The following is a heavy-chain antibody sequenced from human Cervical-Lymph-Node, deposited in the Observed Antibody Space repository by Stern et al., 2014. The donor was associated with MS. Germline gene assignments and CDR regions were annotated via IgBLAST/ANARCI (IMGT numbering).Heavy chain of an antibody. D-gene: IGHD4-17*01. J-gene: IGHJ6*02. Sequence: MQLVESGGGVVRPGRSLRLSCATSGFTFSRYAVLWVRQAPGKGLGRVAAISYDGSNKFYGDSVKGRFTISRDNSKNTLFLQMNNLRPEDSGVYHCARDRLDGDYVYYYGLDVWGQGTTVTVSS. CDR1: GFTFSRYA. V-gene: IGHV3-30*04. CDR2: ISYDGSNK. CDR3: ARDRLDGDYVYYYGLDV.